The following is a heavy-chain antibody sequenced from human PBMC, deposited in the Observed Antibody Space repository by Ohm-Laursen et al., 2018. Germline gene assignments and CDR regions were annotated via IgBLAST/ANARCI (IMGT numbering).Heavy chain of an antibody. Sequence: SQTLSLTCAVYGGSFSGDYWNWIRQPPGKGLEWIGEINHSRSTKYNSSFKSRVTISVETSKNQFSLKLSSVTAADTAVYYCARGFSGWWGRIDYWGQGILVTVSS. J-gene: IGHJ4*02. V-gene: IGHV4-34*01. CDR2: INHSRST. CDR3: ARGFSGWWGRIDY. CDR1: GGSFSGDY. D-gene: IGHD6-19*01.